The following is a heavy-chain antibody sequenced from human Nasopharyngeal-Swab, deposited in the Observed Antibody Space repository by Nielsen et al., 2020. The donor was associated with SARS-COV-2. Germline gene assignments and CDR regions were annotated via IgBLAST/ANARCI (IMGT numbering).Heavy chain of an antibody. CDR2: ISSSSSTI. D-gene: IGHD1-26*01. V-gene: IGHV3-48*04. CDR3: AREDGSYYGY. J-gene: IGHJ4*02. Sequence: GGSLRLSCAASGFTFSSYSMNWVRRAPGKGLEWVSYISSSSSTIYYADSVKGRFTISRDNAKNSLYLQMNSLRAEDTAVYYCAREDGSYYGYWGQGTLVTVSS. CDR1: GFTFSSYS.